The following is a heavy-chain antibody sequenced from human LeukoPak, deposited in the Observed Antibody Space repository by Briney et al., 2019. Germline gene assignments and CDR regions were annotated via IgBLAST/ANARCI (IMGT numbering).Heavy chain of an antibody. J-gene: IGHJ5*02. CDR1: GFTFSSYA. Sequence: PWGSLRLSCAASGFTFSSYAMSWVRQAPGKGLEWVSAISGSGGSTYYAASVKGRFTISRDNSKNTLYLQMNSLRAEDTAVYYCAKSPWVVVAATYNWFDPWGQGTLVTVSS. V-gene: IGHV3-23*01. CDR3: AKSPWVVVAATYNWFDP. D-gene: IGHD2-15*01. CDR2: ISGSGGST.